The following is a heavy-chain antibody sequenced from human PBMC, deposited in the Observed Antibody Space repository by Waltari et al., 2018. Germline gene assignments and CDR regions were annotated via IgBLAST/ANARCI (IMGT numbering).Heavy chain of an antibody. CDR2: IYYSGRT. Sequence: QLQLQESGPGLVKPSETLSLTCTVSGGSISSSSYYWGWIRQPPGKGLEWIGSIYYSGRTYYNPSLKRRVTISVDTSKNQFSLKLSSVTAADTAVYYCARLVDYGDYGGVGAFDIWGQGTMVTVSS. CDR3: ARLVDYGDYGGVGAFDI. CDR1: GGSISSSSYY. D-gene: IGHD4-17*01. V-gene: IGHV4-39*01. J-gene: IGHJ3*02.